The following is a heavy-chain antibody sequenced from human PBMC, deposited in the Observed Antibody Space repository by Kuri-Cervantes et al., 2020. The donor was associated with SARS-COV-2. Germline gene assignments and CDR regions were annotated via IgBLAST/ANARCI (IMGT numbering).Heavy chain of an antibody. Sequence: SETLSLTCTVSGGSISSYYWSWIWQPPGKGLEWIGYIYYSGSTNYNPSLKSRVTISVDTSKNQFSLKLSSVTAADTAVYYCARASPYYYYYYGMDVWGQGTTVTVSS. CDR3: ARASPYYYYYYGMDV. CDR2: IYYSGST. V-gene: IGHV4-59*12. J-gene: IGHJ6*02. CDR1: GGSISSYY.